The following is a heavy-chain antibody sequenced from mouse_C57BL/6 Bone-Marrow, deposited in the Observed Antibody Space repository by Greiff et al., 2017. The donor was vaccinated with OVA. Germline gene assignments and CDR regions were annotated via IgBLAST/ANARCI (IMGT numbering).Heavy chain of an antibody. CDR2: IDPETGGT. Sequence: VKLVESGAELVRPGASVTLSCKASGYTFTDYEMHWVKQTPVHGLEWIGAIDPETGGTAYNQKFKGKAILTADKSSSTAYMELRSLTSEDSAVYYCTKANWDAYWYFDVWGTGTTVTVSS. V-gene: IGHV1-15*01. CDR1: GYTFTDYE. CDR3: TKANWDAYWYFDV. D-gene: IGHD4-1*01. J-gene: IGHJ1*03.